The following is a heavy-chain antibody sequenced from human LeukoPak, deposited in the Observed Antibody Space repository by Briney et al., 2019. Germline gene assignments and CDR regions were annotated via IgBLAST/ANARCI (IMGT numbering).Heavy chain of an antibody. CDR1: GYTFTSYG. CDR2: ISVYNGNT. CDR3: ARDYLLGTTTPHY. D-gene: IGHD1-1*01. V-gene: IGHV1-18*01. Sequence: EASVKVSCKASGYTFTSYGISWVRQAPGQGLEWMGWISVYNGNTNYAQNLQGRVTMTTDTSTSTAYMELRSLRSDDTAVYYCARDYLLGTTTPHYWGQGTLVTVSS. J-gene: IGHJ4*02.